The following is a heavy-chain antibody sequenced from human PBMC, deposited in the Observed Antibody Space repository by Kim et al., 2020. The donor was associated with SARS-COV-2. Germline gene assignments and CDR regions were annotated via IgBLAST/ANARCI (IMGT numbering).Heavy chain of an antibody. D-gene: IGHD1-20*01. CDR2: IYTSGST. V-gene: IGHV4-4*07. CDR3: ARYQGITDNPGGWFDP. CDR1: GGSISSYY. Sequence: SETLSLTCTVSGGSISSYYWSWIRQPAGKGLEWIGRIYTSGSTNYNPSLKSRVTMSVDTSKNQFSLKLSSVTAADTAVYYCARYQGITDNPGGWFDPWGQGTLVTVSS. J-gene: IGHJ5*02.